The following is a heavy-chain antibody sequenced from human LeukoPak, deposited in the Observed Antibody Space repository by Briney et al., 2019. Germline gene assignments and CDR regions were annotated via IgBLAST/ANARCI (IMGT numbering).Heavy chain of an antibody. D-gene: IGHD6-13*01. V-gene: IGHV4-39*02. CDR1: GGSISSSSYY. Sequence: PSETLSLTCTVSGGSISSSSYYWGWIRQPPGKGLEWIGSSYYSGSTYYNPSLKRRVTISVDTSKNQFSLKLSSVTAADTAVYYCARDRGPGIAAAGKSPTLDYWSQGTLVTVSS. CDR2: SYYSGST. J-gene: IGHJ4*02. CDR3: ARDRGPGIAAAGKSPTLDY.